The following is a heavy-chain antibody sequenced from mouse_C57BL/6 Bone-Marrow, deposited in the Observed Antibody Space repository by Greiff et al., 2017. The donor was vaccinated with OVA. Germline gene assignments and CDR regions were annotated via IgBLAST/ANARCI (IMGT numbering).Heavy chain of an antibody. Sequence: QVQLQQSGPGLVAPSQSLSITCTVSGFSLTSYGVDWVRQPPGKGLEWLGVIWGGGSTNYNSALMSRLSISKDNSKSQVFLKMNSLQTDDTARYYCAKHDYGSSYDYYAMDYWGQGTSVTVSS. CDR2: IWGGGST. J-gene: IGHJ4*01. CDR3: AKHDYGSSYDYYAMDY. CDR1: GFSLTSYG. D-gene: IGHD1-1*01. V-gene: IGHV2-9*01.